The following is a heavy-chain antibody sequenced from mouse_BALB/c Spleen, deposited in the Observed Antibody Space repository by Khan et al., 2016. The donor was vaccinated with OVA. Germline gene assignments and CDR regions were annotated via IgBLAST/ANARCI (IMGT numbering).Heavy chain of an antibody. J-gene: IGHJ4*01. CDR3: AGRFRTAYPLYYYAMDY. Sequence: LVESGPELKKPGETVKISCKASGYTFTNYGMNWVKQAPGKGLKWMGWINTNTGEPTYAEEFKGWFAFSLETSASTAYLQINNLKNEDTASDFCAGRFRTAYPLYYYAMDYWGPGTSVTVSS. CDR1: GYTFTNYG. V-gene: IGHV9-3*02. CDR2: INTNTGEP. D-gene: IGHD1-2*01.